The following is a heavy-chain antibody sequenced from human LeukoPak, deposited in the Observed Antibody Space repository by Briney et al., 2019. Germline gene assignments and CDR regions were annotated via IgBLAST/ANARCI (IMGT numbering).Heavy chain of an antibody. V-gene: IGHV3-74*01. CDR2: INSDGSST. J-gene: IGHJ1*01. CDR3: ASVYYDILTGSYSYFQH. CDR1: GLTFSRYW. D-gene: IGHD3-9*01. Sequence: GGSLRLSCEASGLTFSRYWMHWVRQAPGKGLVWVSRINSDGSSTIYADSVKGRFTISRDNAKNTVVLQMNSLSAEDTAVYYCASVYYDILTGSYSYFQHWGQGTLVTVSS.